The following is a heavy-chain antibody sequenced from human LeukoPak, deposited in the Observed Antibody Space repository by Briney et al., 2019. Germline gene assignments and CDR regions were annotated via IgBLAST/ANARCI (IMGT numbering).Heavy chain of an antibody. CDR3: ARGFYDSRGYSNPFDH. CDR1: GDSISSYY. V-gene: IGHV4-59*01. D-gene: IGHD3-22*01. J-gene: IGHJ4*02. Sequence: SETLSLTCTVSGDSISSYYWSWIRQPPGRGLEWIGYGYYTGSTKYNPSLQSRATISVDTSKNQFSLKLTSVTAADTAGYYCARGFYDSRGYSNPFDHYSQGTLVTVSS. CDR2: GYYTGST.